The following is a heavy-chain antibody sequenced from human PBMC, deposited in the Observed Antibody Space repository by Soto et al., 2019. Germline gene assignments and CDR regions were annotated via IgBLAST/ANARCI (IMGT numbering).Heavy chain of an antibody. CDR2: ISAHNGNT. CDR3: ARGRYGDY. CDR1: GYGFTTYG. D-gene: IGHD1-1*01. V-gene: IGHV1-18*01. J-gene: IGHJ4*02. Sequence: QIHLVQSGAEVKKPGASVKVSCKGSGYGFTTYGITWVRQAPGQGLEWMAWISAHNGNTNYAQKLQGRVTVTRDTSTSTAYMEPRSLRSDDTAVYYWARGRYGDYWGQGALVTVSS.